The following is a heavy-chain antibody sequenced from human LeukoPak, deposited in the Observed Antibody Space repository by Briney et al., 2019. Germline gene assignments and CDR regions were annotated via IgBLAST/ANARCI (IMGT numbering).Heavy chain of an antibody. J-gene: IGHJ4*02. D-gene: IGHD4-17*01. Sequence: SETLSLTCTVSGGSISSYYWSWIRQPAGKGLEWIGRIYTSGSTNYNPSLKSRVTMSVDTSKNQFSLKLSSVTAADTAVYYCARVPTTVTTDYFDYWGQGTLVTVSS. CDR2: IYTSGST. CDR3: ARVPTTVTTDYFDY. CDR1: GGSISSYY. V-gene: IGHV4-4*07.